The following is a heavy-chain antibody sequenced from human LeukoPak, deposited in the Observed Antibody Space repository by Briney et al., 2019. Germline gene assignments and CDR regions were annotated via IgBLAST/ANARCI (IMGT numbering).Heavy chain of an antibody. D-gene: IGHD1-26*01. CDR1: GGSISSYY. CDR3: ARGSYSGSLDY. CDR2: IYYSGST. J-gene: IGHJ4*02. V-gene: IGHV4-59*01. Sequence: SETLSLTCTVSGGSISSYYWSWIRQPPGKGLEWIGYIYYSGSTNYNPSLKSRVTISVDTSKNQFSLKLSSVTAADTAVYYCARGSYSGSLDYWGQGTLVTVSS.